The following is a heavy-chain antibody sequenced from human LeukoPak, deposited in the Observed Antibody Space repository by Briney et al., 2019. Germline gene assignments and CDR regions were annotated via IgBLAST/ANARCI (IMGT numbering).Heavy chain of an antibody. CDR3: ARAPGSKKYLHYYYYYMDV. V-gene: IGHV3-21*04. J-gene: IGHJ6*03. CDR1: GFTFSSYT. Sequence: GGSLRLSCEASGFTFSSYTMNWVRQAPGEGLEWVSSITSSSSSIYYADSVKGRFTISRDNSKNTLYLQMNSLRAEDTAVYYCARAPGSKKYLHYYYYYMDVWGKGTTVTVSS. CDR2: ITSSSSSI. D-gene: IGHD3-10*01.